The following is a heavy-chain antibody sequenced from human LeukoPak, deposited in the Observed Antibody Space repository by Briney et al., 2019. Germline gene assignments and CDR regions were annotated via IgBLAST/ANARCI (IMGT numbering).Heavy chain of an antibody. Sequence: ASVKVSCKASGYTFTGYYMHWVRQAPGQGLEWMGWINPNSGGTNYAQKFQGRVTMTRDTSISTAYMELSRLRSDDTAAYYCARDLVLNWGSNWYFDLWGRGTLVTVSS. CDR2: INPNSGGT. CDR1: GYTFTGYY. CDR3: ARDLVLNWGSNWYFDL. D-gene: IGHD4/OR15-4a*01. J-gene: IGHJ2*01. V-gene: IGHV1-2*02.